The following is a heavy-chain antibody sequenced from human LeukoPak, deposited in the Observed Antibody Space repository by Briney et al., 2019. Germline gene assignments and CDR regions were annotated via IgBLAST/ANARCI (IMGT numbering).Heavy chain of an antibody. V-gene: IGHV3-7*01. CDR2: IKEDRTAD. D-gene: IGHD1-1*01. Sequence: GGSLRLSCAASGFSVRDFWMAWVRQAPGKGLEWVAHIKEDRTADYYVDSVKGRFSISKDDGKNSLHLQMNSLRVEDTAVYYCVRGGWELDYWGQGTLVTVSS. J-gene: IGHJ4*02. CDR3: VRGGWELDY. CDR1: GFSVRDFW.